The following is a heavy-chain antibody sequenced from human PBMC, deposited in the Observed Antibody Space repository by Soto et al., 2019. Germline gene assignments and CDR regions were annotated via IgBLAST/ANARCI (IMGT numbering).Heavy chain of an antibody. CDR3: ARDQCTVGYDFSSGYCPSVPTDP. CDR2: ISAYNGNT. V-gene: IGHV1-18*01. CDR1: GYTFTSYG. Sequence: ASVKVSCKASGYTFTSYGISWVRQAPGQGLEWMGWISAYNGNTNYAQKLQGRVTMTTDTSTSTAYMELRSLRSDDTAVYYCARDQCTVGYDFSSGYCPSVPTDPWRQGTLVTVSS. J-gene: IGHJ5*02. D-gene: IGHD3-3*01.